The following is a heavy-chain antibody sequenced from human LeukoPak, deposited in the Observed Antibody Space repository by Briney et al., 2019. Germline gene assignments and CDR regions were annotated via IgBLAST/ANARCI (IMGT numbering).Heavy chain of an antibody. CDR1: GYTFTSYG. V-gene: IGHV1-18*01. D-gene: IGHD6-19*01. CDR3: ASGIAVAGTLDY. J-gene: IGHJ4*02. Sequence: ASVKVSCKASGYTFTSYGISWVRQAPGQGLEWMGRISAYNGNTNYAQKLQGRVTMTTDTSTSTAYMELRSLRSDDTAVYYCASGIAVAGTLDYWGQGTLVTVSS. CDR2: ISAYNGNT.